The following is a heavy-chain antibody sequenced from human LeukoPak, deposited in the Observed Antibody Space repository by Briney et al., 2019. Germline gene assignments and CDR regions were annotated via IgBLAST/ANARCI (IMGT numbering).Heavy chain of an antibody. J-gene: IGHJ4*02. CDR1: GGSISSGGYY. CDR3: ARVPRGRILTGYYHGPFDY. CDR2: IYYSGST. V-gene: IGHV4-31*03. Sequence: SETLSLTCTVSGGSISSGGYYWGWLRQHPGKGLEWLGYIYYSGSTYYNPSLKSRVTISVDTSKNQFSLKLSSVTAADTAVYYCARVPRGRILTGYYHGPFDYWGQGTLVTVSS. D-gene: IGHD3-9*01.